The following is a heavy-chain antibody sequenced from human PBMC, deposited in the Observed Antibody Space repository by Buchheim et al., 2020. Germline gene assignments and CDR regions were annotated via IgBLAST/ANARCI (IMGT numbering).Heavy chain of an antibody. D-gene: IGHD3-10*01. CDR2: LTNNGDWL. J-gene: IGHJ4*02. CDR1: GFTFDDYA. Sequence: EVRLLESGGGLVQPGESLRLSCEASGFTFDDYAMSWVRQAPGKGLQWISCLTNNGDWLRHADSVKGRFTVSRDNSKNTVYLQMSSLRSEDTAVYYCVTHRYGLRDSGHWGQGTL. V-gene: IGHV3-23*01. CDR3: VTHRYGLRDSGH.